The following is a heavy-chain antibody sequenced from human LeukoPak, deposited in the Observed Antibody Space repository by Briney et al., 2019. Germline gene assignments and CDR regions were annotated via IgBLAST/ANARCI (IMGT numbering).Heavy chain of an antibody. Sequence: GESLKISCKGSGYSFTSYWIGWVRQMPGKGLEWMGIIYPGDSDTRYSPSFQGQVTISADKSISTAYPQWSSLKASDTAMYYCARQSSSGWYARGAFDYWGQGTLVTVSS. D-gene: IGHD6-19*01. CDR1: GYSFTSYW. J-gene: IGHJ4*02. CDR3: ARQSSSGWYARGAFDY. V-gene: IGHV5-51*01. CDR2: IYPGDSDT.